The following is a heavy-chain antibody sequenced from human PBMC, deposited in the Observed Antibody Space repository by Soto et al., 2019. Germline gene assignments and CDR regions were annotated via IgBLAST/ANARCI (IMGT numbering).Heavy chain of an antibody. J-gene: IGHJ6*03. CDR3: ARVWGDYVGMDV. D-gene: IGHD4-17*01. Sequence: SETLSLSCTVSGGSISSSSYDWGWLRQPPGKGLEWIGYIYYSGSTNYNPSLKSRVTISVDTSKNQFSLKLSSVTAADTAVYYCARVWGDYVGMDVWGKGTTVTVSS. V-gene: IGHV4-61*05. CDR2: IYYSGST. CDR1: GGSISSSSYD.